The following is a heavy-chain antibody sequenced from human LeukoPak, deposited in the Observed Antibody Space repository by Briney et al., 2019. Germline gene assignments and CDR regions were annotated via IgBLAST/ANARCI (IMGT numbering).Heavy chain of an antibody. CDR3: ARDGPAQMVDFDY. V-gene: IGHV1-2*02. D-gene: IGHD3-10*01. CDR1: GYTFTGTGGY. J-gene: IGHJ4*02. Sequence: GASVKVSCKASGYTFTGTGGYLYWLRQAPGQGLECMGWIYPNNGATAYAHKFQGRVAMTRDTSITTAYMELSRLRPDDTAVYYCARDGPAQMVDFDYWGQGTLVTVSS. CDR2: IYPNNGAT.